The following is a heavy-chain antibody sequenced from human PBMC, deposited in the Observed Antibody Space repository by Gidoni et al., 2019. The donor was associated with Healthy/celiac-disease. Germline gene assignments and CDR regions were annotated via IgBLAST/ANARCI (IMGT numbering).Heavy chain of an antibody. CDR2: ISSSSSTI. Sequence: EVQLVESGGGLVQPGGSLRLSCAASGFTFSSYSMNWVRQAPGKGLEWVSYISSSSSTIYYADSVKGRFTISRDNAKNSLYLQMNSLRAEDTAVYYCARETTVVTFDPWGQGTLVTVSS. CDR1: GFTFSSYS. CDR3: ARETTVVTFDP. J-gene: IGHJ5*02. D-gene: IGHD4-17*01. V-gene: IGHV3-48*04.